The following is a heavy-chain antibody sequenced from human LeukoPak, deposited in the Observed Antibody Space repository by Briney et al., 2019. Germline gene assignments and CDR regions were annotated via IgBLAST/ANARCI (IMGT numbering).Heavy chain of an antibody. V-gene: IGHV3-66*01. Sequence: PGGSLRLSCAASGFTVSHNYMSWVRQALGKGLEWVSVIYSGGSTNYADSVKGRFTISRDNSKNTLYLQMNSLRAEDTAVYYCARDLSGPLDYWGQGTLVTVSS. CDR1: GFTVSHNY. J-gene: IGHJ4*02. CDR2: IYSGGST. D-gene: IGHD5-12*01. CDR3: ARDLSGPLDY.